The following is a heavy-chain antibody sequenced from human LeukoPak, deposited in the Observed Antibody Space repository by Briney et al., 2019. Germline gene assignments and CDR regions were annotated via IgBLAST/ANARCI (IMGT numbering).Heavy chain of an antibody. Sequence: PGRSLRLSCAASGFTFSSYGMHWVRRAPGKGLEWVAVIWYDGSNKYYADSVKGRFTISRDNSKNTLYLQMNSLRAEDTAVYYCAKAPTVTTVYFQHWGQGTLVTVSS. CDR3: AKAPTVTTVYFQH. D-gene: IGHD4-17*01. V-gene: IGHV3-33*06. J-gene: IGHJ1*01. CDR1: GFTFSSYG. CDR2: IWYDGSNK.